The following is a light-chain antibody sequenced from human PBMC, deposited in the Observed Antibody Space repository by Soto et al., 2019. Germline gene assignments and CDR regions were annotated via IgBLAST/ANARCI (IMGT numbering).Light chain of an antibody. CDR3: LQDYNYPRT. J-gene: IGKJ1*01. Sequence: ALQMTQSPSSLSASVGDSVTITCRASQDIRTELGWYQQKPGKAPKLLIYAASTLQSGVPSRFSGSGSSTDFTLTISSLQPEDFATYYCLQDYNYPRTFGQGTKVEV. V-gene: IGKV1-6*01. CDR1: QDIRTE. CDR2: AAS.